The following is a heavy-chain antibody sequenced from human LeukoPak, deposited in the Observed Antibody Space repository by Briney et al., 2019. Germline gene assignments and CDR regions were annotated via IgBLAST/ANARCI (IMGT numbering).Heavy chain of an antibody. D-gene: IGHD3-16*01. CDR2: IYYSGST. J-gene: IGHJ4*02. CDR1: GDSISSHY. CDR3: ARGSGGSIDS. Sequence: SETLSLTCTVSGDSISSHYWSWIRQPPGKGLEWIGYIYYSGSTHYNPSLRSRVTISVDSSKDQISLKLSSVTAADTAVYYCARGSGGSIDSWGQGTLVTVSS. V-gene: IGHV4-59*11.